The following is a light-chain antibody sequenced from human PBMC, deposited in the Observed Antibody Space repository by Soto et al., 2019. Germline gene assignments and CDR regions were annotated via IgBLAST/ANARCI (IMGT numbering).Light chain of an antibody. CDR3: QQNNNWQT. Sequence: EIVMTQSPATLSVSPGERATLSCRASQSGNSKLAGYQQKPGQAPRLLIYGASTRATGVPARLRGSGSGREFILTVISLQSEHFEVYFFQQNNNWQTCGQGTKVQSK. CDR2: GAS. V-gene: IGKV3-15*01. CDR1: QSGNSK. J-gene: IGKJ1*01.